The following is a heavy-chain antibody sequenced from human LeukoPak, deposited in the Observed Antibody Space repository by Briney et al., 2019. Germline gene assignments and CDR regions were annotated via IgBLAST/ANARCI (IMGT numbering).Heavy chain of an antibody. CDR3: ARVVSRYSGSYWG. V-gene: IGHV1-2*02. CDR1: GYTFTGYY. J-gene: IGHJ4*02. Sequence: ASVKVSCKASGYTFTGYYMHWVRQAPGQGLEWMGWINPNSGGTNYAQKFQGRVTMTRDTSISTAYMELSRLRSDDTAVYYCARVVSRYSGSYWGWGQGTLATVSS. CDR2: INPNSGGT. D-gene: IGHD1-26*01.